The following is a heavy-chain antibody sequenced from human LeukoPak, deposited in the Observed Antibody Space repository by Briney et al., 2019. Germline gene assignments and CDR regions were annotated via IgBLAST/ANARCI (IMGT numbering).Heavy chain of an antibody. CDR2: IWYDGSNK. CDR3: AKDYSKTSYYGSGTYYRPNWFDP. V-gene: IGHV3-30*02. D-gene: IGHD3-10*01. J-gene: IGHJ5*02. Sequence: GGSLRLSCAASGFTFSSYGMHWVRQAPGKGLEWVAFIWYDGSNKYYADSVKGRFTISRDNSKNTLYLQMNSLRAEDTAVYYCAKDYSKTSYYGSGTYYRPNWFDPWGQGTLVTVSS. CDR1: GFTFSSYG.